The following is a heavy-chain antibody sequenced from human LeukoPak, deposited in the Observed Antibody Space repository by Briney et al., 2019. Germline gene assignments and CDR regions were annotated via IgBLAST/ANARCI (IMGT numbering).Heavy chain of an antibody. CDR3: ARDRSTTFGVAKDWFDP. J-gene: IGHJ5*02. CDR2: INPNSGGT. V-gene: IGHV1-2*02. D-gene: IGHD3-3*01. Sequence: ASVKVSCKASGYTFTGYYMHWVRQAPGQGLEWMGWINPNSGGTNYAQKFQGRVTMTRDTSISTAYMELSRLRSDDTAVYYCARDRSTTFGVAKDWFDPWGQGTLVTVSS. CDR1: GYTFTGYY.